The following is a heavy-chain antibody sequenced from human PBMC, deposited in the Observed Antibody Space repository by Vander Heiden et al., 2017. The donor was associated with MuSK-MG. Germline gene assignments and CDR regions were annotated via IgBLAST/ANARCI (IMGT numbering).Heavy chain of an antibody. Sequence: EVQLVESGGGLVQPGRSLRLSCAAPGITFDDYAMHWVRQAPGKGLEWVSSIDWNGGSLAYADSVKGRFTISRANARDSLYLQMNSLRAEDTAIYYCAKEGYGGHYYYMDVWGKGTTVTVSS. J-gene: IGHJ6*03. CDR3: AKEGYGGHYYYMDV. CDR2: IDWNGGSL. CDR1: GITFDDYA. D-gene: IGHD3-16*01. V-gene: IGHV3-9*01.